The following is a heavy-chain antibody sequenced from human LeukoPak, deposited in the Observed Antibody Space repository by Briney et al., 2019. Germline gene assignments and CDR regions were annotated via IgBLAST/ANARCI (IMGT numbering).Heavy chain of an antibody. Sequence: GGSLRLSCAASGVTLSSFAMSWARQAPGKGLEWVSAISGSGGSTYYADSVKGRFTISRDNSKNTLYLQMNSLRAEDTAVYYCAKDQAFTSSRLNWFDPWGQGTLVTVSS. CDR3: AKDQAFTSSRLNWFDP. CDR1: GVTLSSFA. CDR2: ISGSGGST. V-gene: IGHV3-23*01. J-gene: IGHJ5*02. D-gene: IGHD2-21*02.